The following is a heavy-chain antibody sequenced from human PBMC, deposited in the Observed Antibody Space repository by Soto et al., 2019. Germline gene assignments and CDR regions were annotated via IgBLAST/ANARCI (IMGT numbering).Heavy chain of an antibody. CDR2: INHSGST. V-gene: IGHV4-34*01. J-gene: IGHJ4*02. CDR3: VRGRALYYDFWSGYYYFDY. Sequence: SETLSLTCAGYGGSFSGYYWSWIRQPPGKGLEWIGEINHSGSTNYNPSLKSRVTISVDTSKNQFSLKLSSVTAADTAVYYCVRGRALYYDFWSGYYYFDYWGQGTLVTVSS. D-gene: IGHD3-3*01. CDR1: GGSFSGYY.